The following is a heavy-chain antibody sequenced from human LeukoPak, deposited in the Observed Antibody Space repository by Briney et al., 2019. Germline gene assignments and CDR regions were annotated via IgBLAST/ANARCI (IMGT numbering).Heavy chain of an antibody. CDR1: GFTLINFG. J-gene: IGHJ1*01. V-gene: IGHV3-7*04. Sequence: GGSLRLSCVASGFTLINFGVYWVRQGPGKGLEWVANINQGGNVQHYVDSVKGRFTISKDNAENSLSLHMNSLRADDTAVYYCARGDGGDQGYFQDWGQGTLVTVSS. CDR3: ARGDGGDQGYFQD. CDR2: INQGGNVQ. D-gene: IGHD4-23*01.